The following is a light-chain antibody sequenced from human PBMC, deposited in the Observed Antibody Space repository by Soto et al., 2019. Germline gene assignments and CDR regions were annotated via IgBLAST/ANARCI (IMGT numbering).Light chain of an antibody. CDR2: DAS. CDR3: QQRSNWIT. V-gene: IGKV3-11*01. J-gene: IGKJ5*01. Sequence: EIVLTQSPATPSLSPGERATLSCRASQSVSSYLAWYQQKPGQAPRLLIYDASNRATGIPARFSGSGSGTDFTLTISSLEPEDFAVYSCQQRSNWITFGQGTRLE. CDR1: QSVSSY.